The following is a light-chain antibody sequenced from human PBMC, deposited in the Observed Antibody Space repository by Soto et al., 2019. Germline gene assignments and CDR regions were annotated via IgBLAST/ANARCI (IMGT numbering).Light chain of an antibody. V-gene: IGKV1-39*01. Sequence: IHMTHSPSSLSASLGDRVAITCRASQSISSYLNWYQQKPGKFPKLLIYAASSLQSGVPSRFSGSGSGTDFTLTISSLQPEDFATYYCQQSYSTPITFGQGTRLEIK. CDR2: AAS. CDR1: QSISSY. CDR3: QQSYSTPIT. J-gene: IGKJ5*01.